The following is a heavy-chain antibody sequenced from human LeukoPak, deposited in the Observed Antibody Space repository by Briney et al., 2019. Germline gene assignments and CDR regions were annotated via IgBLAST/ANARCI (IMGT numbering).Heavy chain of an antibody. CDR2: INSDGSST. J-gene: IGHJ4*02. Sequence: GGSLRLSCAASGFTFSSYWMHWVRQAPGKGLVWVSRINSDGSSTSYADSVKGRFTISRDNAKNTLYPQMNSLRAEDTAVYYCARALTYYYDSSGYSTTQWGQGTLVTVSS. D-gene: IGHD3-22*01. CDR1: GFTFSSYW. CDR3: ARALTYYYDSSGYSTTQ. V-gene: IGHV3-74*01.